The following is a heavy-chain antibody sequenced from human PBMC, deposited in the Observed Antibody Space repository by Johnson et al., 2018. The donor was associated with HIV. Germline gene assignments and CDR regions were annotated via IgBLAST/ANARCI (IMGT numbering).Heavy chain of an antibody. D-gene: IGHD1-1*01. Sequence: VQLVESGGGLVQPGGSLRLSCAASAFTVSDNYLSWVRQAPGKGLEWVSVIYRAGSTYYADSVKDRFTISRDISKNTIYLQMNSLRAEDTAMYYCARDGTETGPDDAFDIWGQGTMVTVSS. CDR1: AFTVSDNY. J-gene: IGHJ3*02. CDR2: IYRAGST. V-gene: IGHV3-66*01. CDR3: ARDGTETGPDDAFDI.